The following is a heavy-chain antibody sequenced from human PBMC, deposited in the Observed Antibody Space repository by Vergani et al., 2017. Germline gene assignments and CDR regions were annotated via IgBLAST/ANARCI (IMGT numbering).Heavy chain of an antibody. CDR1: GGSFSGYY. J-gene: IGHJ5*02. D-gene: IGHD6-19*01. Sequence: QVQLQQWGAGLLKPSETLSLTCAVYGGSFSGYYWSWIRQPPGKGLEWIGEINHSGSTNYNPSLKSRVTISVDTSKNQFSLKLSSVTAADTAVYYCARDPYSSGWGGANWFDPWGQGTLVTVSS. V-gene: IGHV4-34*01. CDR3: ARDPYSSGWGGANWFDP. CDR2: INHSGST.